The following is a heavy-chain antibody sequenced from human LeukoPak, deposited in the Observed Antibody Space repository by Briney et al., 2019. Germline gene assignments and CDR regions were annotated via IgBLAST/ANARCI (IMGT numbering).Heavy chain of an antibody. V-gene: IGHV1-69*13. J-gene: IGHJ6*02. Sequence: SVKVSFKASGGTFSSYAISWVRQAPGQGLEWMGGIIPIFGTANYAQKFQGRVTITADESTSTAYMELSSLRSEDTAVYYCARNPYSYDPNPLNVWGQGTTVTVSS. D-gene: IGHD5-18*01. CDR1: GGTFSSYA. CDR2: IIPIFGTA. CDR3: ARNPYSYDPNPLNV.